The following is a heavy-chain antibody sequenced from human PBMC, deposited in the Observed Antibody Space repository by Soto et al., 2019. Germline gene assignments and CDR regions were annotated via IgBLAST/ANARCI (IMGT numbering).Heavy chain of an antibody. J-gene: IGHJ6*02. CDR2: IWYDGSNK. CDR1: GFTFSSYG. CDR3: ARDGNYDILTGYYNYYYGMDV. D-gene: IGHD3-9*01. Sequence: GGSLRLSCAASGFTFSSYGMHWVRQAPGKGLEWVAVIWYDGSNKYYADSVKGRFTISRDNSKNTLYLQMNSLRAEDTAVYYCARDGNYDILTGYYNYYYGMDVWGQGTTVTVSS. V-gene: IGHV3-33*01.